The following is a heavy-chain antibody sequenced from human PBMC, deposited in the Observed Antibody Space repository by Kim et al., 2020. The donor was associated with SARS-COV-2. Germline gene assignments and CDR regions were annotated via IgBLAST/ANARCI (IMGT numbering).Heavy chain of an antibody. CDR2: IYYSGST. V-gene: IGHV4-31*03. J-gene: IGHJ4*02. CDR3: VRRTVTTVRYFDY. CDR1: GGSISSGGYY. Sequence: SETLSLTCTVSGGSISSGGYYWSWIRQHPGKGLEWIGYIYYSGSTYYNPSHKSRVTISVNTSKNQFSLKLSSVTAAGTAVYYCVRRTVTTVRYFDYWGQGTLVTVSS. D-gene: IGHD4-17*01.